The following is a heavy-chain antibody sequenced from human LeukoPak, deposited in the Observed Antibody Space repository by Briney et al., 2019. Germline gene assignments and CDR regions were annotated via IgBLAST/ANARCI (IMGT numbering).Heavy chain of an antibody. J-gene: IGHJ6*02. D-gene: IGHD4-17*01. V-gene: IGHV3-20*04. CDR1: GFTFDDYG. Sequence: PGGSLRLSCVASGFTFDDYGMSWVRQAPGKGLEWVSGINWNGGSTGYADSVKGRFTISRDNAKNSLYLQMNSLRAEDTALYYCARGTTVYYYYGMDVWGQGTTVTVSS. CDR2: INWNGGST. CDR3: ARGTTVYYYYGMDV.